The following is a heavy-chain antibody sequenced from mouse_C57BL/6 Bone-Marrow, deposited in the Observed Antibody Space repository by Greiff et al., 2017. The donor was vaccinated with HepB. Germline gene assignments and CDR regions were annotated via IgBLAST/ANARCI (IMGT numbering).Heavy chain of an antibody. V-gene: IGHV1-55*01. CDR1: GYTFTSYW. CDR3: TKQNNYYGSSYYFDY. CDR2: IYPGSGSN. J-gene: IGHJ2*01. Sequence: QVQLQQPGAELVKPGASVKMSCKASGYTFTSYWITWVKQRPGQGLEWIGDIYPGSGSNNYNEKLKSKATLTVDTSSTAAYMQISSLTSEDTAVYYCTKQNNYYGSSYYFDYWGQVTTLTVSS. D-gene: IGHD1-1*01.